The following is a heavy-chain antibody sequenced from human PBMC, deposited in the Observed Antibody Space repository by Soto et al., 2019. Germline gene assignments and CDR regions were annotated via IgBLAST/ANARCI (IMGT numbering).Heavy chain of an antibody. CDR3: AGRQRGAPYDY. CDR2: IFYSGNT. J-gene: IGHJ4*02. CDR1: GGSISSGGYY. Sequence: QVQLQESGPGLVKPSQTLSLTCTVSGGSISSGGYYWSWIRQHPGKGLEWIGYIFYSGNTYYNPSLKSPVTLSADTSKNQFSLTLSSVTAADTAVYYCAGRQRGAPYDYWGQGTLVTVSS. V-gene: IGHV4-31*01. D-gene: IGHD6-25*01.